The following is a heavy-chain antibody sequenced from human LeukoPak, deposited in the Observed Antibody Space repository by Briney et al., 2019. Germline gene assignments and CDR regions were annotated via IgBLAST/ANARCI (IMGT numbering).Heavy chain of an antibody. V-gene: IGHV1-46*01. J-gene: IGHJ4*02. CDR1: GYTFTSYY. CDR2: INPSGGST. CDR3: ARDRPPNYFHD. Sequence: AASVKVSCKASGYTFTSYYVHWVRQAPGQGLEWMGIINPSGGSTSYAQKFQGRVTMTRDTSTSTVYMELSSLRSEDTAVYYCARDRPPNYFHDWGRGTLVTVSS.